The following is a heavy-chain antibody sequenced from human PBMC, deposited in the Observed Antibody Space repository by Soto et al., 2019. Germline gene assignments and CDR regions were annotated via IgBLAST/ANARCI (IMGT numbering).Heavy chain of an antibody. V-gene: IGHV1-18*01. D-gene: IGHD1-26*01. CDR1: GYTFSNYG. CDR3: ARERQWEPIPY. CDR2: VSGYNRNT. J-gene: IGHJ4*02. Sequence: QVQLVQSGAEVKRPGASVKVSCQTSGYTFSNYGVTWVRQAPGQGLEWVGWVSGYNRNTNYAKKFQDRVTLTTDKTRRTAYMELRGLRSDGTAVHFCARERQWEPIPYWGQGTQVTVSS.